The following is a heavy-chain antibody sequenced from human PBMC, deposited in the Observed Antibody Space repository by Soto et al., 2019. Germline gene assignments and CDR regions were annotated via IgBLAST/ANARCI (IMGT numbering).Heavy chain of an antibody. Sequence: GGSLRLSCAASGFTFSSYAMSWVRQAPGKGLEWVSAISGSGGSTYYADSVKGRFTISRDNSKNTLYLQMNSLRAEDTAVYYCAKDEASGDYVWGSYRHNLGSDYWGQGTLVTVSS. D-gene: IGHD3-16*02. V-gene: IGHV3-23*01. CDR1: GFTFSSYA. CDR3: AKDEASGDYVWGSYRHNLGSDY. CDR2: ISGSGGST. J-gene: IGHJ4*02.